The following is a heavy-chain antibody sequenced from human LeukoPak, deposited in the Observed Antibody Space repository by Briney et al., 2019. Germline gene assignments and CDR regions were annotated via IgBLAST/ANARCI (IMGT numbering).Heavy chain of an antibody. V-gene: IGHV3-30-3*01. J-gene: IGHJ6*02. Sequence: PGGSLRLSCAASGFTFSSYAMHWVRQAPGKGLEWVAVISYDGSNKYYADSVKGRFTISRDNSKNTLYLQMNSLRAEDTAVYYCAREWGIAVVPAATKNYGMDVWGQGTTVTVSS. CDR1: GFTFSSYA. CDR3: AREWGIAVVPAATKNYGMDV. D-gene: IGHD2-2*01. CDR2: ISYDGSNK.